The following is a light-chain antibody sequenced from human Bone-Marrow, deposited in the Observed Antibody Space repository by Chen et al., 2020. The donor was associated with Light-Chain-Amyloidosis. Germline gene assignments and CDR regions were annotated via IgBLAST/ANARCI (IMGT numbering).Light chain of an antibody. CDR3: QSADSSGTYEVI. CDR2: RDT. Sequence: SYQLTQPPSVSVSPGQTARITCSGDDLPTKYAYWYQQKPGQAPVLVIHRDTERPSWISERFSGSSSGTTDTLTISGVQAEDDADYHCQSADSSGTYEVIFGGGTKLTVL. V-gene: IGLV3-25*03. CDR1: DLPTKY. J-gene: IGLJ2*01.